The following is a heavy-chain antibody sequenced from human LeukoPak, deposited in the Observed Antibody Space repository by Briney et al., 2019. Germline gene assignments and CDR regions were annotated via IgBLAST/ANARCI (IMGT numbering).Heavy chain of an antibody. CDR1: GYTFTSYD. J-gene: IGHJ6*02. CDR2: RNPNSGNT. D-gene: IGHD3-10*01. Sequence: ASVKVSCKACGYTFTSYDINWVRQATGQGLEWMGWRNPNSGNTGYAQKFQGRVTMTRNTSISTAYTELSSLRSDDTAVYYCARGGGFAILLWFGELLHRPNYYYGMDVWGQGTTVTVSS. V-gene: IGHV1-8*01. CDR3: ARGGGFAILLWFGELLHRPNYYYGMDV.